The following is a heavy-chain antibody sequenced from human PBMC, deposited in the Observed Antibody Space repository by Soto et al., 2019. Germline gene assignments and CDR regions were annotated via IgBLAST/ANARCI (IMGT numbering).Heavy chain of an antibody. V-gene: IGHV3-74*01. D-gene: IGHD2-2*01. CDR1: GFTFSTYW. CDR2: INSDASHT. CDR3: VRDGHCLTTSCYGNWFDP. Sequence: EVQLVESGGGLVQPGGSLKLSCEASGFTFSTYWMHWIRQVPGKGLEWVSRINSDASHTYYADSVKGRFTISRDNAKNSLHLEMNSLRAEAMAVYYCVRDGHCLTTSCYGNWFDPWGQATLVTVSS. J-gene: IGHJ5*02.